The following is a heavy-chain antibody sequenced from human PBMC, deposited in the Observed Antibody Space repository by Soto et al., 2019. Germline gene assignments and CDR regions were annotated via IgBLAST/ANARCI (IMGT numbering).Heavy chain of an antibody. Sequence: GASVKVSCKASGYTFSNFGISWVRQAPGEGLEWMGWISPNSEKTKIAQRFQGRVTMTTDISTSTSYLELRGLTSDDTAVYYCTTDAKFDDIYTRYFVNDLWG. D-gene: IGHD3-9*01. CDR3: TTDAKFDDIYTRYFVNDL. CDR2: ISPNSEKT. V-gene: IGHV1-18*01. J-gene: IGHJ5*02. CDR1: GYTFSNFG.